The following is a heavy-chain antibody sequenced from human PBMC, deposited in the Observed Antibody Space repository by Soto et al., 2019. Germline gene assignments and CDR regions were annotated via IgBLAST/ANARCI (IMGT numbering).Heavy chain of an antibody. D-gene: IGHD6-19*01. Sequence: PGGSLRLSCAASGFIFSNFAMYWVRRAPGKGLEWVSSIRQSGDRSSYADSAKGRFTISRDNSKNTLYLQMNGLRLDDTAVFYCAKERSSGWSFDYWGQGTLVTVSS. CDR3: AKERSSGWSFDY. CDR1: GFIFSNFA. J-gene: IGHJ4*02. CDR2: IRQSGDRS. V-gene: IGHV3-23*01.